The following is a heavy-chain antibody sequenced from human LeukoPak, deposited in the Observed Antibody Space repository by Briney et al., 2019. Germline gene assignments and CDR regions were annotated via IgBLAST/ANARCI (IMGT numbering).Heavy chain of an antibody. CDR2: ISISGDAT. CDR1: GFNFSSYA. J-gene: IGHJ1*01. Sequence: GGSLRLSCAASGFNFSSYAMTWVRQAQAKGLESVSSISISGDATYYADSVRGRFTISRDNSKNTLHLQMNNLRAEDTAIYYCAKVTVYLPARTAGAYGDYRGGDFHHWGEGTLVIVS. CDR3: AKVTVYLPARTAGAYGDYRGGDFHH. D-gene: IGHD4-17*01. V-gene: IGHV3-23*01.